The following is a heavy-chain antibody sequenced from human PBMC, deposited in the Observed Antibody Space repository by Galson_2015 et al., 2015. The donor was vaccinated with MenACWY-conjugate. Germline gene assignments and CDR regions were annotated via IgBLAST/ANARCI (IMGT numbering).Heavy chain of an antibody. D-gene: IGHD5-18*01. Sequence: SVKVSCKASGYTFATYAIRWVRQAPGQRLEYLGWINAGNGNTRSAQKLQGRVTITRDTSANTAYMELSSLRSEDTAVYYCARVPGYSYGYYDWWGQGTLVTASS. V-gene: IGHV1-3*01. J-gene: IGHJ4*02. CDR2: INAGNGNT. CDR1: GYTFATYA. CDR3: ARVPGYSYGYYDW.